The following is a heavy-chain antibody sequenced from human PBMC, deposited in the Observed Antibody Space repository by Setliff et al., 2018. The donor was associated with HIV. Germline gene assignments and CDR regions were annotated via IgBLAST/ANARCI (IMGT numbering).Heavy chain of an antibody. CDR1: GGSISSGDYY. CDR2: IYYSGST. CDR3: AREGYGDKRERYFYYMDV. J-gene: IGHJ6*03. V-gene: IGHV4-31*03. Sequence: SETLSLTCTVSGGSISSGDYYWGWIRQYPGKGLEWIGYIYYSGSTFYNPSLKSRVTISVDTSKKQFSLKLSSVTAADTAVYYCAREGYGDKRERYFYYMDVWGKGTTVTVS. D-gene: IGHD4-17*01.